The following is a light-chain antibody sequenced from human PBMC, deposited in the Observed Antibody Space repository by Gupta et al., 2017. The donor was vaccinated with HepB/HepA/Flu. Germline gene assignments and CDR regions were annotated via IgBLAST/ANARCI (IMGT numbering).Light chain of an antibody. CDR2: WAS. Sequence: DIVMSQSPDSLTVSLGERATINCTSSQSVLNNSNNKNSIAWYQQKPGQPPKLLIYWASTRECGVPDRFSGRGSETDFTLSISNRQAEDVAVYYCQHKHRIPFIFGRGTKVEIK. V-gene: IGKV4-1*01. J-gene: IGKJ1*01. CDR3: QHKHRIPFI. CDR1: QSVLNNSNNKNS.